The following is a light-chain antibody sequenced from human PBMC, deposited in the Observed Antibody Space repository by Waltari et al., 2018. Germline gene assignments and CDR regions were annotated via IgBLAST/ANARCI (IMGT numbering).Light chain of an antibody. CDR1: QGISNY. J-gene: IGKJ4*01. Sequence: DIQMTQSPSSLSASVGARLTITYRESQGISNYLACYQQKPASVPKILIYAAYTLQSGVRSRFSRSGSETDFSLSISSLQPEDVATYYCQKYNSAPRTLGGGTKVEIK. CDR3: QKYNSAPRT. CDR2: AAY. V-gene: IGKV1-27*01.